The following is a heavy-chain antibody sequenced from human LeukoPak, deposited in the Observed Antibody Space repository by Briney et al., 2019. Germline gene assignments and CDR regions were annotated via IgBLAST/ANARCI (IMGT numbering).Heavy chain of an antibody. D-gene: IGHD3-22*01. V-gene: IGHV1-8*02. CDR1: GYTFTNYD. CDR3: ARGRGGYYYEPSLRY. J-gene: IGHJ4*02. CDR2: MNPNSGNT. Sequence: ASVKVSCKASGYTFTNYDINWVRQATGQGLEWMGWMNPNSGNTGYAQKFQGRVTMTRNTSISTAYMELSSLRSEDTTVYYCARGRGGYYYEPSLRYWGQGTLVTVSS.